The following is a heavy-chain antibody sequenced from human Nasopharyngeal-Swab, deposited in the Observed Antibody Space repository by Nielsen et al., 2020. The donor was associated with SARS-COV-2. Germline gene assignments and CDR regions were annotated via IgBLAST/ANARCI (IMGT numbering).Heavy chain of an antibody. D-gene: IGHD3/OR15-3a*01. CDR2: ISGNTFTT. Sequence: GESLKISCAASGFTFSSYAMSWVRQAPGKGLEWVSSISGNTFTTYYTNSVKGRFTISRDNSKNTLSLQMNSLRAEDMAVYYCAKEMGLVGGIANSLFDYWGQGTLVTVSS. CDR3: AKEMGLVGGIANSLFDY. V-gene: IGHV3-23*01. J-gene: IGHJ4*02. CDR1: GFTFSSYA.